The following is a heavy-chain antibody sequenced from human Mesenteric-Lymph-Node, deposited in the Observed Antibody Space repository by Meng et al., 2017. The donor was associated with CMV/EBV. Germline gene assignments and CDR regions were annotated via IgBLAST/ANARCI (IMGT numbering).Heavy chain of an antibody. D-gene: IGHD1-26*01. J-gene: IGHJ6*02. CDR2: ISPNSGAT. Sequence: ASVKVSCKASDYTFTDYFMHWVRQAPGQGREWMGWISPNSGATHYAQKFQGRVTMTRDTSISTAYMDLSSLRSDDTAVYYCARVPSRSSFYYYYGMDVWGQGTTVTVSS. CDR1: DYTFTDYF. V-gene: IGHV1-2*02. CDR3: ARVPSRSSFYYYYGMDV.